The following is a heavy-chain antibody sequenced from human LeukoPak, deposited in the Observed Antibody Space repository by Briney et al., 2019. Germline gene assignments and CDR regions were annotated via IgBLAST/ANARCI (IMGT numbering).Heavy chain of an antibody. CDR3: ANSRGHGSGNL. CDR1: GFTFSNFW. J-gene: IGHJ5*02. V-gene: IGHV3-23*01. CDR2: ISGSGGST. D-gene: IGHD3-10*01. Sequence: PGGSLRLSCAASGFTFSNFWMSWVRQAPGKGLEWVSAISGSGGSTYYADAVKGRFTISRDNSKNTVYLQMDSLRAEDTAVYYCANSRGHGSGNLWGQGTLVTVSS.